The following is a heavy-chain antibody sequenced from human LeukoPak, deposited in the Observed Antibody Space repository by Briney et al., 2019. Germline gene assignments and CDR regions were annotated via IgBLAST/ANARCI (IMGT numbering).Heavy chain of an antibody. CDR1: GFTFSSYG. J-gene: IGHJ6*03. Sequence: PGGSLRLSCAASGFTFSSYGMHWVRQAPGKGLEGVATIWYDGRDRKYAYSVKDRFTISRDNSKNTLYILMTNLRTEDTALYYCAKDTGYSTAYYMDVWGKGTTVTVSS. V-gene: IGHV3-33*06. CDR3: AKDTGYSTAYYMDV. CDR2: IWYDGRDR. D-gene: IGHD5-24*01.